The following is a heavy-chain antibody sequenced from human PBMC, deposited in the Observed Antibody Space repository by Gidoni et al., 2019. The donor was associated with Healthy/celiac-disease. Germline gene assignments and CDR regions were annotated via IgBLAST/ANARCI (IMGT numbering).Heavy chain of an antibody. CDR1: GGSISSRSYY. CDR2: IYYSGRT. CDR3: ARASGVRGVIITAIDY. V-gene: IGHV4-39*07. J-gene: IGHJ4*02. Sequence: QLQLQESGPGRVKPSETLSLTCTVSGGSISSRSYYWGWIRQPPGKVLEWIGSIYYSGRTYYNPSLKSRVTISVDTSKNQFSRKLSSVTAADTAVYYCARASGVRGVIITAIDYWGQGTLVTVSS. D-gene: IGHD3-10*01.